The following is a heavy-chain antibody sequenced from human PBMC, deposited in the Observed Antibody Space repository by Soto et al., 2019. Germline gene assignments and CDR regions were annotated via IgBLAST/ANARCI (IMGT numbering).Heavy chain of an antibody. CDR2: IKHDGSEK. CDR3: ARDGPCYCAGDKQDYDYDYGRDV. V-gene: IGHV3-7*01. D-gene: IGHD2-21*02. Sequence: GGSLRLSCAASGFTFSSYWMSWVRQAPGKGLEWVANIKHDGSEKYYVDSVKGRFTISGDNAKDSLYLLMNSLRAEDMAVYYCARDGPCYCAGDKQDYDYDYGRDVWGQGTTVTVSS. CDR1: GFTFSSYW. J-gene: IGHJ6*02.